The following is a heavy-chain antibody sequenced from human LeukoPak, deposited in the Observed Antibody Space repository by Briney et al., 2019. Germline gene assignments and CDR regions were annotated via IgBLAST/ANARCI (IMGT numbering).Heavy chain of an antibody. CDR3: ARGTLVAVRSVGATSLGY. V-gene: IGHV1-8*01. D-gene: IGHD1-26*01. Sequence: ASVKVSCKASGYTFTSYDINWVRQATGQGLEWMGWMNPNSGNTGYAQKFQGRVAMTRNTSISTAYMELSSLRSEDTAVYYCARGTLVAVRSVGATSLGYWGQGSLVTVSS. J-gene: IGHJ4*02. CDR1: GYTFTSYD. CDR2: MNPNSGNT.